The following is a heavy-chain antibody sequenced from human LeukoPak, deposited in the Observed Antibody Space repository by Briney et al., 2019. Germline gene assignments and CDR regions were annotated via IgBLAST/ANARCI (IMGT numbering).Heavy chain of an antibody. J-gene: IGHJ5*02. CDR3: ARDHATGTHGGGYNWFDP. CDR1: GYSISDYY. Sequence: SETLSLTCTVSGYSISDYYWGWIRQPPGKGLEWIGSVYHSGSIFYNPSLKSRVTISVDTSKNQFSLKLTSVTAADTVVYYCARDHATGTHGGGYNWFDPWGQGTLVTVSS. CDR2: VYHSGSI. V-gene: IGHV4-38-2*02. D-gene: IGHD1-7*01.